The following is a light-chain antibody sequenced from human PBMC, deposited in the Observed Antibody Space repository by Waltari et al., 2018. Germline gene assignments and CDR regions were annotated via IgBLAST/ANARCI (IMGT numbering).Light chain of an antibody. Sequence: DVQRTQSPSTLSASVGDRVTITCRASHNISSWLGWYQQKPGKAPKLLIYRASSLESGVPSRFSGSRSGTEFTLTITSLQPDDVATYFCQLYNTFGQGTKLEIK. CDR1: HNISSW. CDR3: QLYNT. V-gene: IGKV1-5*03. CDR2: RAS. J-gene: IGKJ2*01.